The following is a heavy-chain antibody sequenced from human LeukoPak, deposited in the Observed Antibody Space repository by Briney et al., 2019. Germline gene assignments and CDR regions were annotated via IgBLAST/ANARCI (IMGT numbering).Heavy chain of an antibody. CDR3: ARETAMVTFWFDP. D-gene: IGHD5-18*01. V-gene: IGHV1-2*02. Sequence: ASVKVSCKASGYTFTGYYMHGVRQAPGQGLEWMGWINPNSCGTNYAQKLQGRVTITRDTSISTAYMELSRLRSDDTAVYYCARETAMVTFWFDPWGEGTLVTVSS. CDR1: GYTFTGYY. CDR2: INPNSCGT. J-gene: IGHJ5*02.